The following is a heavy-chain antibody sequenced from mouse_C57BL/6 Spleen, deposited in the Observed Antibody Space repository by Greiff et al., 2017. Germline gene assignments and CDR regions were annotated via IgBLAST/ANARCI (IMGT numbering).Heavy chain of an antibody. CDR1: GYTFTSYW. V-gene: IGHV1-59*01. Sequence: VQLQQPGAELVRPGTSVKLSCKASGYTFTSYWMHWVKQRPGQGLEWIGVIDPSDSYTNYNQKFKGKATSTVDTSSSTAYMQLSSLTSEDSAVYYCARDYSNYDYYAMDYWGQGTSVTVSS. D-gene: IGHD2-5*01. J-gene: IGHJ4*01. CDR2: IDPSDSYT. CDR3: ARDYSNYDYYAMDY.